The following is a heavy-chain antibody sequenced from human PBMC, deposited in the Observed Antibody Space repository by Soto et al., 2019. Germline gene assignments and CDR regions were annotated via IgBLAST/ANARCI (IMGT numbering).Heavy chain of an antibody. CDR3: ARGIKSIAAAGPAAFDY. Sequence: SQTLSLTCAISGASVSSNSAACNWIRQSPSRGLEWMGRTYYRSKWYNAYAVSVKSRITINPDTSKNQFSLQLNSVTPEDTAGYYFARGIKSIAAAGPAAFDYWGQGTLVTVSS. CDR1: GASVSSNSAA. J-gene: IGHJ4*02. D-gene: IGHD6-13*01. CDR2: TYYRSKWYN. V-gene: IGHV6-1*01.